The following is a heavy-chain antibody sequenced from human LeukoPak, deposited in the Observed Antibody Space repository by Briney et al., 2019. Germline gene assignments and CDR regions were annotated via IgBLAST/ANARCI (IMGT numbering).Heavy chain of an antibody. CDR2: IYYSGST. CDR1: GGSISSSSYY. CDR3: ARGAPPQN. Sequence: SETLSLTCTVSGGSISSSSYYWGWIRQPPGKGLEWIGSIYYSGSTYYNPSLKSRVTISVDTSKKHFSLKLTSVTAADTAVYYCARGAPPQNWGQGTLVTVSS. J-gene: IGHJ4*02. V-gene: IGHV4-39*07.